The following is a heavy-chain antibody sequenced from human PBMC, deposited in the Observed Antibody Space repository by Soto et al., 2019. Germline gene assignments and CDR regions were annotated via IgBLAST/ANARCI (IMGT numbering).Heavy chain of an antibody. Sequence: PGGSLRLSCAASGFTFSSYSMNWVRQAPGKGLEWVANIKQDGSEKYYVDSVKGRFTISRDNAKNSLYLQMNSLRAEDTAVYYCARPYYDFWSQADYYYYMDVWGKGTTVTVSS. D-gene: IGHD3-3*01. CDR3: ARPYYDFWSQADYYYYMDV. J-gene: IGHJ6*03. CDR2: IKQDGSEK. V-gene: IGHV3-7*01. CDR1: GFTFSSYS.